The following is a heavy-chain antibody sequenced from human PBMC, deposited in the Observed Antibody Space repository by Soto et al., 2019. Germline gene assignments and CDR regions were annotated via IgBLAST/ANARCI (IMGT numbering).Heavy chain of an antibody. J-gene: IGHJ3*02. CDR1: GFTFSTYA. Sequence: EVPLLESGGGLVQPGGSLRLSCAASGFTFSTYALTWVRQAPGKGLEWVSFISGSGGSKYYADSVKGRFTISRDNFKNTMYLQRTSLRAAHTAVYYGAKSRGRDAFDTWGQGTMVTVSS. CDR2: ISGSGGSK. CDR3: AKSRGRDAFDT. V-gene: IGHV3-23*01.